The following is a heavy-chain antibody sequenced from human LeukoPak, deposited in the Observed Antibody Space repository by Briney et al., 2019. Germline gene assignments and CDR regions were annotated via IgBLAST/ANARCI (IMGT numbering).Heavy chain of an antibody. V-gene: IGHV3-30*03. J-gene: IGHJ3*02. CDR3: ARRWGSGDI. CDR1: GFTFSSYG. Sequence: GGSLRLSCAASGFTFSSYGMHWVRQAPGKGLEWVAVISYDGSNKYYADSVKGRFTISRDNSKNTLYLQMNSLGAEDTAVYYFARRWGSGDILGQGKMVTGSS. D-gene: IGHD3-16*01. CDR2: ISYDGSNK.